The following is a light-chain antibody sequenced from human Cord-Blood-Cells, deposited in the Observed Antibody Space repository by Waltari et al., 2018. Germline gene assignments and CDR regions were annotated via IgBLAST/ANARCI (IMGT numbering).Light chain of an antibody. V-gene: IGLV1-47*01. CDR2: GNK. Sequence: QSVLTQPPSASGTPRHRVTISCSGSSTNIGRTSVYCYQQPPRTAPKLITYGNKQRPSGVPDRFSGSKSGTSASLAISGRRSEDEAEYYCAAWDDSLSGPVFGGGTKLTVL. CDR1: STNIGRTS. J-gene: IGLJ3*02. CDR3: AAWDDSLSGPV.